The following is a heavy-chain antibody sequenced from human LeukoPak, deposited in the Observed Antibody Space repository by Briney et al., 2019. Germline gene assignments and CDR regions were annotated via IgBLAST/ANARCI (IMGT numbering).Heavy chain of an antibody. CDR1: GFTFSSYW. D-gene: IGHD2-2*01. V-gene: IGHV3-7*01. CDR3: ARVFYCSSTSCYRRGLGYMDV. J-gene: IGHJ6*03. CDR2: RKQGGSGE. Sequence: GGSLRLSCAASGFTFSSYWMSWVRQAPGKGLEGVANRKQGGSGEDYVDSVKGRFTISRDNAKTSLYMQMNSLRAEDTAVYYCARVFYCSSTSCYRRGLGYMDVWGKGTTVTVSS.